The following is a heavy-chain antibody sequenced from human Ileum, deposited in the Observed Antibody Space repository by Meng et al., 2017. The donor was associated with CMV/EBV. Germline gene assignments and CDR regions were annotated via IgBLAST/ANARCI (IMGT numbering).Heavy chain of an antibody. V-gene: IGHV4-39*07. CDR1: GGSSTNWPQL. D-gene: IGHD3-10*01. CDR2: TYYSGSI. J-gene: IGHJ4*02. Sequence: PGVAPGLLAPSGAVHLTCIGSGGSSTNWPQLRAWKRQPPGKGMERIGSTYYSGSINYQPSLKRRSSISLYTPKKQSSLKLTTVTAADAAVYYCARSCGSGSFSDWGQGTTVTVSS. CDR3: ARSCGSGSFSD.